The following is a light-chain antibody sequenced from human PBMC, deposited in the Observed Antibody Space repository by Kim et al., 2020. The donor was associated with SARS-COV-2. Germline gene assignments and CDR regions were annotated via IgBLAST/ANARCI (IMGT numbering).Light chain of an antibody. J-gene: IGLJ2*01. V-gene: IGLV3-19*01. CDR1: SRRSYS. CDR3: TPRDSGGNHVV. CDR2: DNN. Sequence: LGQAMRITRQGDSRRSYSAGWYQKQPGEAPVVVIYDNNNPPSGLPHRFCGSTAGNAAFLTTTGVPAEDEAYYYCTPRDSGGNHVVFGTGTKLTVL.